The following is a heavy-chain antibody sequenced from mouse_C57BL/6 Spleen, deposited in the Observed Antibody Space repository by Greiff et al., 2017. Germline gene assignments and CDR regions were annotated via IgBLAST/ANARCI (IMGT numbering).Heavy chain of an antibody. J-gene: IGHJ4*01. V-gene: IGHV14-3*01. CDR3: ARGTTVVATDAMDY. D-gene: IGHD1-1*01. CDR1: GFNIKNTY. Sequence: VQLKESVAELVRPGASVKLSCTASGFNIKNTYMHWVKQRPEQGLEWIGRIDPANGNTKYAPKFQGKATITADPSSNTAYLQLSSLTSEDTGIYCCARGTTVVATDAMDYGGKEPQSPSPQ. CDR2: IDPANGNT.